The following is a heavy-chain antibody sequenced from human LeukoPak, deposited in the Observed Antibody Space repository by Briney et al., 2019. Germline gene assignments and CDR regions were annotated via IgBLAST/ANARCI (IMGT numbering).Heavy chain of an antibody. CDR3: ARGPGQYYDFWSGYHPYFDY. J-gene: IGHJ4*02. V-gene: IGHV3-7*01. CDR2: IKQDGSEK. D-gene: IGHD3-3*01. CDR1: GSTFSSYW. Sequence: GGSLRLSCAASGSTFSSYWMSWVRQAPGKGLEWVANIKQDGSEKYYVDSVKGRFTISRDNAKNSLYLQMNSLRAEDTAVYYCARGPGQYYDFWSGYHPYFDYWGQGTLVTVSS.